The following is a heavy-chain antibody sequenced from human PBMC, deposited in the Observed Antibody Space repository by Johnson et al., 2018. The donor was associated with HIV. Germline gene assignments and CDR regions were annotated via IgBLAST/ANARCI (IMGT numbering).Heavy chain of an antibody. CDR3: SRLPTGYSRDGFDI. D-gene: IGHD5-18*01. Sequence: VQLVESGGGLVKPGGSLRLSCAASGFTFSNAWMSWVRQAPGKGLEWVANIKQDGSEKYYVDSVKGRFTISRDNAKNSLYLQMNSLRAGDTAVYYCSRLPTGYSRDGFDIWGQGTMVTVSS. V-gene: IGHV3-7*01. J-gene: IGHJ3*02. CDR2: IKQDGSEK. CDR1: GFTFSNAW.